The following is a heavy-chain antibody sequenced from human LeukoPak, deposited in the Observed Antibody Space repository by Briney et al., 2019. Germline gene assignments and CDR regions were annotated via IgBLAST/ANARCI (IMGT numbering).Heavy chain of an antibody. CDR2: IYPGDSDT. D-gene: IGHD3-10*01. CDR1: GYSFTSYW. J-gene: IGHJ6*02. V-gene: IGHV5-51*01. Sequence: TGESLKISCKGSGYSFTSYWIGWVRQMPGKGLEWMGIIYPGDSDTRYSPSFQGQVTISADKSISTAYLQWSSLKASDTAMYYCASGVREGNYYYGMDVWGQGTTVTVSS. CDR3: ASGVREGNYYYGMDV.